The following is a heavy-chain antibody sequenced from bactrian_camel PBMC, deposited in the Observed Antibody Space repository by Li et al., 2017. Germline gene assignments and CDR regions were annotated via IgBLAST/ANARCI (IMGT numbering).Heavy chain of an antibody. D-gene: IGHD7*01. J-gene: IGHJ4*01. Sequence: VQLVESGGGLVHPGGSLRLSCAASGFTFSNDYMGWIRQAPGKELEWVSTIRSGGDGTFYADSVKGRFTISRDDAKNTVYLQMNSLKTQDTAVYFCATGGTWHNPYWGQGTQVTVS. V-gene: IGHV3S40*01. CDR3: ATGGTWHNPY. CDR1: GFTFSNDY. CDR2: IRSGGDGT.